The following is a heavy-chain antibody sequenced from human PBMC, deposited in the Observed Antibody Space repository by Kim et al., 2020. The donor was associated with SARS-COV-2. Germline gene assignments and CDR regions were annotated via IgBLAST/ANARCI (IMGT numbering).Heavy chain of an antibody. J-gene: IGHJ4*02. Sequence: GGSLRLSCAASGFTFTRYAVSWVRQAPGKGLEWVSPGDSGGGIFYAASVKGRFTNARDIYKNTVYLQMSSRRAVENAVYYCVKGGGTSPFDYWGQGTLVTVSS. V-gene: IGHV3-23*01. CDR1: GFTFTRYA. CDR2: GDSGGGI. CDR3: VKGGGTSPFDY. D-gene: IGHD1-1*01.